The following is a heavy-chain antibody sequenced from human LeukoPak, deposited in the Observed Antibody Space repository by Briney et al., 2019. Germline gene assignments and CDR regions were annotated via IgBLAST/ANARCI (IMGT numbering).Heavy chain of an antibody. CDR1: GFTFSSYG. Sequence: GGSLRLSCAASGFTFSSYGMHWVRQAPGKGLEWVSLIWYDGSNKYYADSVKGRFTISRDNSKNTLYLQMYSLRAEDTAVYYCARDWGKGDYWGQGTLVTVSS. V-gene: IGHV3-33*01. D-gene: IGHD3-16*01. CDR2: IWYDGSNK. J-gene: IGHJ4*02. CDR3: ARDWGKGDY.